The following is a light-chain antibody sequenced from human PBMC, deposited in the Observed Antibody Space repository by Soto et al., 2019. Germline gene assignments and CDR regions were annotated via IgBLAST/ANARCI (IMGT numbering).Light chain of an antibody. CDR2: DAS. Sequence: DSQITQSPSSMSASVGDKVTISCRASQSIRSYLNWVQQKPGKAPKLLIYDASSLQTGVPSRFSGSGSGTDFSLTISSLQPEDFATYYCQQSYSTPPWTSGQGTEVDI. J-gene: IGKJ1*01. V-gene: IGKV1-39*01. CDR3: QQSYSTPPWT. CDR1: QSIRSY.